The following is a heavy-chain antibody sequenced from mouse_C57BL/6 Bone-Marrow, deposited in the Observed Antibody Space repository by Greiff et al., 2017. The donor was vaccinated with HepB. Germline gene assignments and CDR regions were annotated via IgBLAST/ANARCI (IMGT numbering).Heavy chain of an antibody. Sequence: QVQLQQPGAELVKPGASVKLSCKASGYTFTSYWMHWVKQRPGQGLEWIGMIHPNSGSTNYNEKFKSKATLTVDKSSSTAYMQLSSLTSEDAAVYYCASPSSLRYGYWYFDVWGTGTTVTVSS. V-gene: IGHV1-64*01. D-gene: IGHD1-1*02. J-gene: IGHJ1*03. CDR2: IHPNSGST. CDR1: GYTFTSYW. CDR3: ASPSSLRYGYWYFDV.